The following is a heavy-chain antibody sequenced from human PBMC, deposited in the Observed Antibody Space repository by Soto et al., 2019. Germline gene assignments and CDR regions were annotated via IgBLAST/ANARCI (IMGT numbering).Heavy chain of an antibody. Sequence: PGGSLRLSCAASGFTFSSYAMSWVRQAPGKGLEWVSAISGSGGSTYYADSVKGRFTISRDNSKNTLYLQMNSLRAEDTAVYYCAKDDYYDSSGYYNPHLFDYWGQGTLVTVSS. D-gene: IGHD3-22*01. CDR1: GFTFSSYA. J-gene: IGHJ4*02. CDR3: AKDDYYDSSGYYNPHLFDY. CDR2: ISGSGGST. V-gene: IGHV3-23*01.